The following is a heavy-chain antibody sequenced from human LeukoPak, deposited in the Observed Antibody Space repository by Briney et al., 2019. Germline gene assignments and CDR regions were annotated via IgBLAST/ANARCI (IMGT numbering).Heavy chain of an antibody. D-gene: IGHD4-17*01. V-gene: IGHV4-34*01. Sequence: PSETLSLTCAVYGGSFSGYYWSWIRQPPGKGLEWIGEINHSGSTSYNPSLKSRVTISVDTSKNQFSLKLSSVTAADTAVYYCATRLRGSPANYWGQGTLVTVSS. CDR3: ATRLRGSPANY. CDR1: GGSFSGYY. J-gene: IGHJ4*02. CDR2: INHSGST.